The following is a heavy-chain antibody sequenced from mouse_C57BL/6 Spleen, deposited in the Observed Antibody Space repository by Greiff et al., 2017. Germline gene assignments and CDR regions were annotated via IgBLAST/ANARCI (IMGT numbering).Heavy chain of an antibody. D-gene: IGHD1-1*01. Sequence: VQLQQSGAELARPGASVKLSCKASGYTFTSYGISWVKQRTGQGLEWIGEIYPRSGNTYYNAKFKGKATLTADKSSSTAYMELRSLASEDSAVYFCARERIDSSDGCDVGGTGTTVTVSS. V-gene: IGHV1-81*01. CDR3: ARERIDSSDGCDV. J-gene: IGHJ1*03. CDR2: IYPRSGNT. CDR1: GYTFTSYG.